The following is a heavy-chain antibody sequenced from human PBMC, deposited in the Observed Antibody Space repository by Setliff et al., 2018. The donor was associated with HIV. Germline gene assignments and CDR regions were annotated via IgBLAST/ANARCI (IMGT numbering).Heavy chain of an antibody. D-gene: IGHD3-16*01. J-gene: IGHJ4*02. Sequence: GGSLRLSCAASGFAFSGHQMSWVRQAPGKGLEWVAKIKQDGSDKYYVDSVKGRFTISRDNAKNSLYLQMNGLRAEDTAMYYCARDGGEYWGRGTLVTVSS. CDR2: IKQDGSDK. CDR1: GFAFSGHQ. V-gene: IGHV3-7*01. CDR3: ARDGGEY.